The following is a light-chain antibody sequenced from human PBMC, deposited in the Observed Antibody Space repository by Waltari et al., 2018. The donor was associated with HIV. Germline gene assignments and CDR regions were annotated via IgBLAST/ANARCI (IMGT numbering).Light chain of an antibody. J-gene: IGLJ1*01. CDR1: SSHVGGYNY. V-gene: IGLV2-8*01. CDR2: EVT. Sequence: QSALTQPPSASGSPGQSVTISCTGTSSHVGGYNYVSWYQQHPGKVPKLTIYEVTKRPSGVPDRFSGSKSGNTASLTVSGLQAEDEADYYCSSYAGSYPYVFGTGTKVTVL. CDR3: SSYAGSYPYV.